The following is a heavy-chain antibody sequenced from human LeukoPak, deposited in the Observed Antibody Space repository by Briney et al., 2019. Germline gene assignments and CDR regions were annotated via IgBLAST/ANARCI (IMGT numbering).Heavy chain of an antibody. CDR1: GYSFTSYW. CDR3: ARRRTVTTGAPHYFDY. J-gene: IGHJ4*02. D-gene: IGHD4-17*01. Sequence: GESLKISCKGSGYSFTSYWIGWVRQMPGKGLEWMGIIYPGDSDTSYSPSFQGQVTISADKSISTAYLQWSSLKASDTAMYYCARRRTVTTGAPHYFDYWGQGTLVTVSS. V-gene: IGHV5-51*01. CDR2: IYPGDSDT.